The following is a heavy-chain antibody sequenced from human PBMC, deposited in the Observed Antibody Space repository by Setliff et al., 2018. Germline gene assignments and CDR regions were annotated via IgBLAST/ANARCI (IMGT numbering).Heavy chain of an antibody. J-gene: IGHJ6*03. CDR1: GGSFSGYY. Sequence: SETLSLTCAVYGGSFSGYYWSWIRQPPGKRLEWIGEIIHSGSTNYNPSLKSRVTISMDTSKNQFSLKVSSVTAADMAVYYCAREQWLDPPGYYYMDVWAKGTTVTVSS. V-gene: IGHV4-34*12. CDR3: AREQWLDPPGYYYMDV. CDR2: IIHSGST. D-gene: IGHD6-19*01.